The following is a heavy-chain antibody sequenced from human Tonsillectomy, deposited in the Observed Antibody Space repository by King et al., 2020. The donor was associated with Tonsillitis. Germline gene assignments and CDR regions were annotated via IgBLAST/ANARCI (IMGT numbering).Heavy chain of an antibody. V-gene: IGHV3-30*01. Sequence: VQLVESGGGVVQPRRSLRLSCAASGFTFSSYAMHWVRQAPGKGLEWVAVISYDGNNQYYAESAKGRFTISRDNSKNTLYLQMNSLRTDETAVYYCARDRLAGGLDCSGGYCYPPDAFDMWGQGPMFTVSS. CDR1: GFTFSSYA. D-gene: IGHD2-15*01. CDR3: ARDRLAGGLDCSGGYCYPPDAFDM. J-gene: IGHJ3*02. CDR2: ISYDGNNQ.